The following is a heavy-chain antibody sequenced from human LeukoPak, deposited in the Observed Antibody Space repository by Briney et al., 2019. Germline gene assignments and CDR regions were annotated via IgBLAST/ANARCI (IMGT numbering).Heavy chain of an antibody. Sequence: PGGSLRLSCAASGFTFSSYWMSWVRQAPGKGLEWVANIKQDGSEKYYVDSVKGRFTISRDNAKNSLYLQMNSLIAEDTAVYYCARDLPEGAFDIWGQGTMVTVSS. CDR3: ARDLPEGAFDI. CDR1: GFTFSSYW. V-gene: IGHV3-7*01. CDR2: IKQDGSEK. J-gene: IGHJ3*02.